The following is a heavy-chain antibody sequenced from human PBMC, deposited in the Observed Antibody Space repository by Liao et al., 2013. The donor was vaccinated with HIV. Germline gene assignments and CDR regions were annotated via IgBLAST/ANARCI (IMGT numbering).Heavy chain of an antibody. V-gene: IGHV4-34*01. CDR1: GGSFGNHF. D-gene: IGHD1-26*01. CDR2: QSEWKH. CDR3: ARIPERVGVNYFDY. J-gene: IGHJ4*02. Sequence: QVQLQQWGTGRLKPSETLSLSCAVYGGSFGNHFWTWIRQPPGGDVEWVGGSQSEWKHKVQPVPPRVEPPISADTTKNQFSLKLSAVTAADTAVYYCARIPERVGVNYFDYWGQGILVTVPS.